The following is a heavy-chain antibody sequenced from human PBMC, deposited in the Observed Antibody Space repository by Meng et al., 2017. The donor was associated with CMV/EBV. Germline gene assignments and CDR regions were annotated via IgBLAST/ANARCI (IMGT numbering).Heavy chain of an antibody. D-gene: IGHD2-2*01. CDR2: ISAYNGNT. J-gene: IGHJ6*02. CDR1: GYTFTSYG. CDR3: AREYCSSTSSHFYYGIDV. V-gene: IGHV1-18*01. Sequence: ASVKVSCKASGYTFTSYGISWVRQAPGQGLEWMGWISAYNGNTNYAQKLQGRVTMTTDTSTSTAYMELRSLRSDDTAVYYCAREYCSSTSSHFYYGIDVWGQGTTVTVSS.